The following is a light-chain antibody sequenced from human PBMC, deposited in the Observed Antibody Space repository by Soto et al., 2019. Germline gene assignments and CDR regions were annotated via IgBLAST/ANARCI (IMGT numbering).Light chain of an antibody. V-gene: IGKV1-6*01. CDR2: AAS. CDR3: LLDYAYFWA. J-gene: IGKJ1*01. Sequence: AIQLTQSPSSLSASVGDRVTITCRASQGIRSALGWYQQKPGKVPKLLIYAASTLQSGVPSRFSGSGFGTDFPLTINSLQPEDFATYYCLLDYAYFWAFGQGTKVEVK. CDR1: QGIRSA.